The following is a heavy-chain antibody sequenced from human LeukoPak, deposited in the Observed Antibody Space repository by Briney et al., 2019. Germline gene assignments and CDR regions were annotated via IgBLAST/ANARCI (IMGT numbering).Heavy chain of an antibody. CDR2: ISYDGSSK. CDR1: GFIFSDYG. J-gene: IGHJ4*02. V-gene: IGHV3-30*18. CDR3: AKDADSSGWYVGGY. D-gene: IGHD6-19*01. Sequence: PGGSLRLSCAVSGFIFSDYGMHWVRQAPGKGLEWVAVISYDGSSKYYADSVKGRFTISRDNSRSTLYLQMNSLGAEDTAVYYCAKDADSSGWYVGGYWGQGTLVTVSS.